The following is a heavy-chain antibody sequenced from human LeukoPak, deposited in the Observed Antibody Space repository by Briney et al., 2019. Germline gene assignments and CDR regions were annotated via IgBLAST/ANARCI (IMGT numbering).Heavy chain of an antibody. V-gene: IGHV3-21*01. CDR1: GFTFSSYS. CDR2: ISSSSSYI. Sequence: GGSLRLSCAASGFTFSSYSMNWVRQAPGKGLEWVSSISSSSSYIYYADSVKGRFTISRDNAKNSLYLQMNSLRAEDTAVYYCALAATHNVWAFDYWGQGTLVTVSS. J-gene: IGHJ4*02. CDR3: ALAATHNVWAFDY. D-gene: IGHD6-25*01.